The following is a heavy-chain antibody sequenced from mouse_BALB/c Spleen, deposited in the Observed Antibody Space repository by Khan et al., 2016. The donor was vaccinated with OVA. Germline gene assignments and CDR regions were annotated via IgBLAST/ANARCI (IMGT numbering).Heavy chain of an antibody. Sequence: EVELVEPGGGLVQPGGSLKVSCAASGFTFSGYGMSWVRQTPDKRLELVATINSNGGTSYYPDSVKGRFTISRDNAKYTLHLQMRSLKSEDTAIYYCARVYYRYVEGYWYCDVWGAGTTVTVSS. V-gene: IGHV5-6-3*01. D-gene: IGHD2-14*01. CDR3: ARVYYRYVEGYWYCDV. CDR2: INSNGGTS. J-gene: IGHJ1*01. CDR1: GFTFSGYG.